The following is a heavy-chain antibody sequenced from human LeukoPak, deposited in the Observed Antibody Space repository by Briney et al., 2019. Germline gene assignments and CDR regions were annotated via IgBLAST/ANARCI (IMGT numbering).Heavy chain of an antibody. J-gene: IGHJ4*02. Sequence: GGSLRLSCAASGFTFSDYSMDWVRQAPGKGLEWVANIKQDGSEKYYVDSVKGRFTISRDNAKNSLYLQMNSLRAEDTAVYYCARVPRSSRSDYWGQGTLVTVSS. D-gene: IGHD6-13*01. CDR1: GFTFSDYS. CDR3: ARVPRSSRSDY. CDR2: IKQDGSEK. V-gene: IGHV3-7*03.